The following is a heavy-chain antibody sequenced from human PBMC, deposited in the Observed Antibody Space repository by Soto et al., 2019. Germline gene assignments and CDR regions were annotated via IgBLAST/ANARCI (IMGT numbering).Heavy chain of an antibody. CDR1: GGSFSGYY. CDR3: AGGYCRGGSCRINFDY. V-gene: IGHV4-34*01. D-gene: IGHD2-15*01. J-gene: IGHJ4*02. CDR2: INHSGST. Sequence: SETLSLTCAVYGGSFSGYYWSWIRQPPGKGLEWIGEINHSGSTNYNPSLKSRVTISVDTSKNQFSLKLSSVTAADTAVYYCAGGYCRGGSCRINFDYWGQGTLVTVSS.